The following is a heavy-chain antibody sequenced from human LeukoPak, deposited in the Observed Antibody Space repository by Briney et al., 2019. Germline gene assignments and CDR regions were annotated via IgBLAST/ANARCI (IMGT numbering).Heavy chain of an antibody. CDR3: ARGRPYYYDSSGYYPYDAFDI. CDR2: IYSGGST. D-gene: IGHD3-22*01. CDR1: GFTVSSNY. Sequence: GGSLRLSCAASGFTVSSNYMSWVRQAPGRGLEWVSVIYSGGSTYYADSVKGRFTISRDNPKNTLYLQMNSLRAEDTAVYYCARGRPYYYDSSGYYPYDAFDIWGQGTMATVSS. J-gene: IGHJ3*02. V-gene: IGHV3-53*01.